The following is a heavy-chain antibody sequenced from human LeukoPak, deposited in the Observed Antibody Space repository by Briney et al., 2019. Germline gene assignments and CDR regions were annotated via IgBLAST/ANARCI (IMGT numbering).Heavy chain of an antibody. CDR2: ISSSSSYI. Sequence: GGSLRLSCAASGFTFSSYSMNWVRQAPGKGLEWVSSISSSSSYIYYADSVKGRFTISRDNAKNSLYLQMNSLRAEDTAVYYCAREHYDILTGLNPYDYWGQGTLVTVSS. J-gene: IGHJ4*02. CDR1: GFTFSSYS. D-gene: IGHD3-9*01. V-gene: IGHV3-21*01. CDR3: AREHYDILTGLNPYDY.